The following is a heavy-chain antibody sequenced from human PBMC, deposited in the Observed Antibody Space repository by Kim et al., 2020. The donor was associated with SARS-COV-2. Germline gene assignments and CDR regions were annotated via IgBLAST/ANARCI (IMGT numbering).Heavy chain of an antibody. D-gene: IGHD1-1*01. CDR3: ARGFLSYNWNEGGFDY. J-gene: IGHJ4*02. V-gene: IGHV3-30*07. Sequence: SVKGGLPISRDTSKNTLYLQMNSLRAEDTAVYYCARGFLSYNWNEGGFDYWGQGTMVTVSS.